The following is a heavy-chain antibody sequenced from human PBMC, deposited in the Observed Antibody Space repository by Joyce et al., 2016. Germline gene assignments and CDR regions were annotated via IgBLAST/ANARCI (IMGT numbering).Heavy chain of an antibody. CDR2: INPRGGST. CDR1: GYSYTTYL. Sequence: QVQLVQSGDEVKKPGASVKLSCKASGYSYTTYLIHWVRQAPCQGREWMGIINPRGGSTRYGQKLQDRCTMTRDTSTSTVFMELSSLRSDDAAVLLCARAHYGSGWHTIGDCWGGGALVIVSS. J-gene: IGHJ4*02. V-gene: IGHV1-46*04. CDR3: ARAHYGSGWHTIGDC. D-gene: IGHD6-19*01.